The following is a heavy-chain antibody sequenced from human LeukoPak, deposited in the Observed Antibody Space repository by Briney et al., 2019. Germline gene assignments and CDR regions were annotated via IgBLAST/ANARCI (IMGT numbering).Heavy chain of an antibody. D-gene: IGHD2-15*01. CDR1: GFTFSSYA. CDR3: ARGEVVVAATFDY. CDR2: ISYDGSNK. J-gene: IGHJ4*02. V-gene: IGHV3-30*04. Sequence: PGGSLRLSCAASGFTFSSYAMHWVRQAPGKGLEWVAVISYDGSNKYYADSVKGRFTISRDNSKNPLYLQMNSLRAEDTAVYYCARGEVVVAATFDYWGQGTLVTVSS.